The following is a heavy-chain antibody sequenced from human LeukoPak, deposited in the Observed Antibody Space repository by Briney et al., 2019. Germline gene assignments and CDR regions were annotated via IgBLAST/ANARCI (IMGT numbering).Heavy chain of an antibody. CDR2: INHSGST. V-gene: IGHV4-34*01. D-gene: IGHD5-18*01. CDR3: ARLYSYGYIGDY. J-gene: IGHJ4*02. CDR1: GGSFIGFH. Sequence: SETLSLACAVYGGSFIGFHWNWIRQPPGKGLEWIGDINHSGSTNYNPSLTSRVTISVDPSKNQFSLNLSSVTAADTAVYYCARLYSYGYIGDYWGQGTLVTVSS.